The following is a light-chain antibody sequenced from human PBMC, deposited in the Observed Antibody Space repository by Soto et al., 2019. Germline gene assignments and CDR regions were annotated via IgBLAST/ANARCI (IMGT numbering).Light chain of an antibody. J-gene: IGLJ1*01. Sequence: QSALTQPASVSGSPGQSITISCTGTSSDVGNYNYVSWYQQYPGRVPKLLIYMVSNRPSGVSNRFSGSKSGNTASLTTSGLQAEDEADYFCTSPTPGSLNVFGTGTKLTVL. CDR2: MVS. CDR1: SSDVGNYNY. CDR3: TSPTPGSLNV. V-gene: IGLV2-14*01.